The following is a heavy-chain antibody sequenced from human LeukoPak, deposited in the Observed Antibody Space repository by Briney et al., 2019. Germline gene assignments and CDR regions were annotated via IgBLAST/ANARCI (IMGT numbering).Heavy chain of an antibody. D-gene: IGHD5-18*01. CDR3: AKDGKLWLSYYYYYMDV. J-gene: IGHJ6*03. CDR1: GFTFSNYA. Sequence: GGSLRLSCAASGFTFSNYAMHWARQAPGKGLEWVAFIRYDGSNKYYADSVKGRFTISRDNSKNTPYLQMNSLRAEDTAVYCCAKDGKLWLSYYYYYMDVWGKGTTVTISS. CDR2: IRYDGSNK. V-gene: IGHV3-30*02.